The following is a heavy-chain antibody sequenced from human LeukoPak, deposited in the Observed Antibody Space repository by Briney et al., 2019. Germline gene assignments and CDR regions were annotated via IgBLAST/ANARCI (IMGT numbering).Heavy chain of an antibody. J-gene: IGHJ4*02. CDR2: INPSGGST. D-gene: IGHD2-2*01. CDR1: GYTFTNYY. CDR3: TRGLPRDGLVVIAAANEY. Sequence: GASVKVSCKASGYTFTNYYMHWVRQAPGQGLEWMGIINPSGGSTTYAQKFQGRVTITRDTSISTAYMELSRLTSEDTGVYYCTRGLPRDGLVVIAAANEYWGQGSLVTVSS. V-gene: IGHV1-46*01.